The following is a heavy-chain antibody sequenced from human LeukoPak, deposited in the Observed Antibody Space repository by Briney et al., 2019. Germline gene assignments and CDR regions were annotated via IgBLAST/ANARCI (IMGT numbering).Heavy chain of an antibody. V-gene: IGHV3-7*01. D-gene: IGHD3-16*02. J-gene: IGHJ3*02. Sequence: GGSLRLSCAASGFSFSSYAMSWVRQAPGKGLEWVASMKGDGSHIYYVDSVKGRSIISRDNARNSLYLQMNSLRAEDTAVYYCARESLIDAFDIWGQGTMVTVSS. CDR1: GFSFSSYA. CDR3: ARESLIDAFDI. CDR2: MKGDGSHI.